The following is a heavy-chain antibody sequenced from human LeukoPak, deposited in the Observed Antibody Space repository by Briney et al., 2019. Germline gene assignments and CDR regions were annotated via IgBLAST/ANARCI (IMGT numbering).Heavy chain of an antibody. Sequence: PGGSLRLSCAASGFTFSNNRTSCVRQAPGKGLEWVSVIYSAGSAYYPDSVKGRFTISRDNSKSTLYLQMNSLRADDTAVYYCVRDLTWGQGTLVTVSS. J-gene: IGHJ5*02. CDR3: VRDLT. CDR1: GFTFSNNR. V-gene: IGHV3-53*01. CDR2: IYSAGSA.